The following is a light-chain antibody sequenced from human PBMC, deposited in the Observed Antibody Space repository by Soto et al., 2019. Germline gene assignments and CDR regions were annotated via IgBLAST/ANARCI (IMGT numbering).Light chain of an antibody. CDR1: SSDVGGYNY. CDR3: SSYTSSSTLV. J-gene: IGLJ2*01. CDR2: EVS. Sequence: QSALTQPASVSGSPGQSITISCTGSSSDVGGYNYVSWYQQHPGKAPKLMIYEVSNRPSGISNRFSGSTSGNTASLTLSGLQAEDDADYYCSSYTSSSTLVFGGGTKLTVL. V-gene: IGLV2-14*01.